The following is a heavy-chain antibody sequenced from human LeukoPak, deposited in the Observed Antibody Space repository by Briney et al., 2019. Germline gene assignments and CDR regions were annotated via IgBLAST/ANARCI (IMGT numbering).Heavy chain of an antibody. D-gene: IGHD5-12*01. CDR1: GFSFSAAW. CDR2: IKNDGSDK. Sequence: GGSLRLSCEASGFSFSAAWMTWLRQAPGKGLEWVATIKNDGSDKYYVDSVKGRFTHSRDNAKNLVYLQMNSLRVEDTAVYYCVNLGYSDGGQGTLVTVSS. CDR3: VNLGYSD. V-gene: IGHV3-7*01. J-gene: IGHJ4*02.